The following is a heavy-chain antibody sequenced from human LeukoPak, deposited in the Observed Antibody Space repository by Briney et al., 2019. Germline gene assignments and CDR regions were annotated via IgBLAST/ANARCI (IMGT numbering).Heavy chain of an antibody. J-gene: IGHJ6*02. CDR3: ARGLRPHGMDV. CDR2: INMSSTVM. Sequence: GGSLRLSCLASGFIFSDYNMNWVRQAPGKGLEWIAYINMSSTVMYYSGSVEGRFTISRDNARHSLFLQMNNLRDEDTAVYYCARGLRPHGMDVWGQGTMVTVSS. CDR1: GFIFSDYN. V-gene: IGHV3-48*02.